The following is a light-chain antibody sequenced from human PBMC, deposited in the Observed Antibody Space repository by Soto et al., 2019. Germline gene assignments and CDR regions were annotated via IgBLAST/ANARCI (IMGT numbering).Light chain of an antibody. CDR3: CSYAGRYIYV. J-gene: IGLJ1*01. CDR1: NTDIGTYNY. Sequence: ALTQPRSVSGSPGQSVTISCTGTNTDIGTYNYVSWYQQHPGKAPKLMIYDVNKRPSGVPDRFSGSKSGNTASLTISGLQAEDEADYYCCSYAGRYIYVFGTGTKVTVL. CDR2: DVN. V-gene: IGLV2-11*01.